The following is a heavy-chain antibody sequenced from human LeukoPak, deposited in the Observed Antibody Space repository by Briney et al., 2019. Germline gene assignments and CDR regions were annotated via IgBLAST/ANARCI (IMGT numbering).Heavy chain of an antibody. CDR1: GFTFGDTW. V-gene: IGHV3-7*03. J-gene: IGHJ4*02. CDR3: ATSYDMGWLIGY. CDR2: IKQDGREK. D-gene: IGHD3/OR15-3a*01. Sequence: GGSLRLSCAASGFTFGDTWMNWGRQVPGQGLEWVANIKQDGREKFYVASVKGRFTISRDNGKSSLYLQMSSLGAEDTALYYWATSYDMGWLIGYWGQGTLVTVSS.